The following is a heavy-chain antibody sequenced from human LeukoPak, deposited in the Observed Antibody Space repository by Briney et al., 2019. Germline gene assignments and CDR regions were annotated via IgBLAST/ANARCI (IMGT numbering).Heavy chain of an antibody. CDR3: AREATRDAFDI. D-gene: IGHD1-26*01. J-gene: IGHJ3*02. V-gene: IGHV3-33*01. Sequence: GGSLRLSCAASGFTFSSYGMHWVRQAPGKGLEWVAVIWYDGSNKYYADSVKGRFTISRDNSKNTLYLQMNSLRADDTAVYYCAREATRDAFDIWGQGTMVTVSS. CDR1: GFTFSSYG. CDR2: IWYDGSNK.